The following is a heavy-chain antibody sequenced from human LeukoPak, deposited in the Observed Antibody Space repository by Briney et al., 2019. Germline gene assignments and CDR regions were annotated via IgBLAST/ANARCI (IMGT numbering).Heavy chain of an antibody. CDR3: AKYYYGSGSFSFDH. CDR2: ISGSDGTT. J-gene: IGHJ4*02. V-gene: IGHV3-23*01. D-gene: IGHD3-10*01. Sequence: PGGSLRLSCAASGFTFSSYAMSWVRQAPGQGLEWVSSISGSDGTTYYAASVKGRFTISRDNSKNTLSLQMNSLRAEDTAIYYCAKYYYGSGSFSFDHWGQGTLVTVSS. CDR1: GFTFSSYA.